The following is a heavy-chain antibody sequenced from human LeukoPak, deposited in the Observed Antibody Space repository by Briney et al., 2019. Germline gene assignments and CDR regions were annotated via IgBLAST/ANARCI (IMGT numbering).Heavy chain of an antibody. CDR1: GGSISGYY. J-gene: IGHJ4*02. CDR2: INHSGST. Sequence: PSETLSLTCTVSGGSISGYYWSWIRQPPGKGLEWIGEINHSGSTNYNPSLKSRVTISVGTSKNQFSLKLSSVTAADTAVYYCARGVGDISRYYFDYWGQGTLVTVSS. CDR3: ARGVGDISRYYFDY. D-gene: IGHD5-12*01. V-gene: IGHV4-34*01.